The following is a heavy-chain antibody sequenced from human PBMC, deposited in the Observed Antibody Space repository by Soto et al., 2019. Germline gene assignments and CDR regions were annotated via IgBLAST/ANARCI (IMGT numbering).Heavy chain of an antibody. V-gene: IGHV6-1*01. CDR1: GDSVSSNSAA. CDR3: ARDSIRSIAARHYYYYYGMDV. CDR2: TYYRSKWYN. J-gene: IGHJ6*02. Sequence: SQTLSLTXAISGDSVSSNSAAWNWIRQSPSRGLEWLGRTYYRSKWYNDYAVSVKSRITINPDTSKNQFSLQLNSVTPEDTAVYYCARDSIRSIAARHYYYYYGMDVWGQGTTVTVSS. D-gene: IGHD6-6*01.